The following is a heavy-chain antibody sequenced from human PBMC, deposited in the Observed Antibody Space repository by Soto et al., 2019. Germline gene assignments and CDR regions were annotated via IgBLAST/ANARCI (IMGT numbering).Heavy chain of an antibody. CDR3: ARGPPFCSSTSCYCDY. J-gene: IGHJ4*02. CDR1: GGSFSSYA. Sequence: ASVKVSCKASGGSFSSYAISWVRQAPGQGLEWMGGIIPIFGTANYAQKFQGRVTITADESTSTAYMELSSLRSEDTAVYYCARGPPFCSSTSCYCDYGGQGTLVTGSS. CDR2: IIPIFGTA. V-gene: IGHV1-69*13. D-gene: IGHD2-2*01.